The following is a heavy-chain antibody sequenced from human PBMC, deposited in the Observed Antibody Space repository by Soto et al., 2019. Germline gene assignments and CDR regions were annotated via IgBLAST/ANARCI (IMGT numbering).Heavy chain of an antibody. CDR1: GGSISSSSYY. CDR3: ARISGQNVLLWFGEPDGNDWFDP. V-gene: IGHV4-39*01. CDR2: IYYSGST. D-gene: IGHD3-10*01. J-gene: IGHJ5*02. Sequence: PSETLSLTCTVSGGSISSSSYYWGWIRQPPGKGLEWIGSIYYSGSTYYNPSLKSRVTISVDTSKNQFSLKLSSVTAADTAAYYCARISGQNVLLWFGEPDGNDWFDPWGQGTLVTVSS.